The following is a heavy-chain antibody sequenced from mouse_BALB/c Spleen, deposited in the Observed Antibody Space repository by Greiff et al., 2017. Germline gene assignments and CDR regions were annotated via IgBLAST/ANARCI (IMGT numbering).Heavy chain of an antibody. CDR1: GFTFSSFG. CDR3: ARLGWLE. CDR2: ISSGSSTI. V-gene: IGHV5-17*02. D-gene: IGHD2-3*01. Sequence: DVHLVESGGGLVQPGGSRKLSCAASGFTFSSFGMHWVRQAPEKGLEWVAYISSGSSTIYYADTVKGRFTISRDNPKNTLFLQMTSLRSEDTAMYYCARLGWLEWGQGTLVTVSA. J-gene: IGHJ3*02.